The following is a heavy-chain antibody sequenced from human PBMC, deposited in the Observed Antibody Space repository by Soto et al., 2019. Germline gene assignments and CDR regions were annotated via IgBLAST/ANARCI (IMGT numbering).Heavy chain of an antibody. V-gene: IGHV4-30-2*01. CDR2: IYQSGST. CDR1: GGSISSGGYA. J-gene: IGHJ4*02. CDR3: ARCYSGGDAYFDY. Sequence: QLQLQESGSGLVKPSQTLSLTCAVSGGSISSGGYAWAWIRQPPGKGLASVGYIYQSGSTYYNPSLWCRVTIAADKSIIQFSLNLASVTAAATAVYYCARCYSGGDAYFDYWGQGTVVTVSS. D-gene: IGHD2-21*02.